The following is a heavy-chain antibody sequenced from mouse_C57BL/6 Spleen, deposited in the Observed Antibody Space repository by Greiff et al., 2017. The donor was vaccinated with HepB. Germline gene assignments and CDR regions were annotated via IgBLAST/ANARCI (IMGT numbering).Heavy chain of an antibody. Sequence: EVKLVESGEGLVKPGGSLKLSCAASGFTFSSYAMSWVRQTPEKRLEWVAYISSGGDYIYYADTVKGRFTISRDNARNTLYLQMSSLKSEDTAMYYCTRFYDGYYWYFDVWGTGTTVTVSS. CDR1: GFTFSSYA. CDR3: TRFYDGYYWYFDV. D-gene: IGHD2-3*01. J-gene: IGHJ1*03. CDR2: ISSGGDYI. V-gene: IGHV5-9-1*02.